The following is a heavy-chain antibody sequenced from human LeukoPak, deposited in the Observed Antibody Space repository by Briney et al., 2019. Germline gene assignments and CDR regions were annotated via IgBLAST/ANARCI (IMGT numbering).Heavy chain of an antibody. J-gene: IGHJ4*02. V-gene: IGHV3-23*01. Sequence: GGSLRLSCAASGFTFGSYGMSWVRQAPGKGLEWVSVISGSGGSTYYADSVKGRFTISRDNSKNTLYLQMNSLRAEDTAVYYCAKDEKYNYGYVVFSGFPDWGQGTLVTVSS. CDR3: AKDEKYNYGYVVFSGFPD. D-gene: IGHD5-18*01. CDR2: ISGSGGST. CDR1: GFTFGSYG.